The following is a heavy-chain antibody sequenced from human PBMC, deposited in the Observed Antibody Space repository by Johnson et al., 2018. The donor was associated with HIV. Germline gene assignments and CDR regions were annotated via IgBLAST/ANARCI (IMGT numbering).Heavy chain of an antibody. D-gene: IGHD3-10*01. CDR2: IRYDGKDK. V-gene: IGHV3-30*02. Sequence: QVQLVESGGGLVKPGGSLRLSCAASGFTFNHAWMHWVRQAPGKGLEWVSFIRYDGKDKYYADFVKGRFTISRDNSKKTLSLQMNSLRPEDTAVYYCAKSSSATYYGDAFDMWGQGTMVTVSS. CDR3: AKSSSATYYGDAFDM. CDR1: GFTFNHAW. J-gene: IGHJ3*02.